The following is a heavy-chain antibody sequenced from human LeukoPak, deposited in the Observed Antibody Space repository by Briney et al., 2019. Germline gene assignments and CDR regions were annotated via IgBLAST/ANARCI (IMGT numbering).Heavy chain of an antibody. D-gene: IGHD3-9*01. V-gene: IGHV4-34*01. CDR1: GGSFSGYY. J-gene: IGHJ6*03. CDR3: ASGWPTSLTGYYKAYYYYMDV. CDR2: INHSGRT. Sequence: PSETLSLTCAVYGGSFSGYYWSWIRQPPGKGLEWIGEINHSGRTNYNPSLKSRVTISIDTSKNQFSLKLSSVTAADTAVYYCASGWPTSLTGYYKAYYYYMDVWGKGTTVTVSS.